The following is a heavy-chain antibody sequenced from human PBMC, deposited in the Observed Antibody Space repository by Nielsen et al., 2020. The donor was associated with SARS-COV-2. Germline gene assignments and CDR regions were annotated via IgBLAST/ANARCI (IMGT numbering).Heavy chain of an antibody. D-gene: IGHD5-24*01. CDR3: ARDQRWDNGMDV. CDR2: IIPIFGTA. Sequence: SVKVSCKASGGTFSSYAISWVRQAPGQGLEWMGGIIPIFGTANYAQKFQGRVTITADKSTSTVYMELSSLRSEDTAVYYCARDQRWDNGMDVWGQGTTVTVSS. J-gene: IGHJ6*02. CDR1: GGTFSSYA. V-gene: IGHV1-69*06.